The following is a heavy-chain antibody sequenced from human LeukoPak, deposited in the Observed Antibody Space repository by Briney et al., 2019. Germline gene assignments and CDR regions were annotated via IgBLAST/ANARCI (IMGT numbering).Heavy chain of an antibody. J-gene: IGHJ5*02. Sequence: PSETLSLTCTVSGGSISSGDYYWSWIRQPPGKGLEWIGSIYYSGSTNYNPSLKSRVTMSVDTPKNQFSLKMSSVTAADTAVYYCARTPEVVGWFDPWGQGTLVTVSS. CDR3: ARTPEVVGWFDP. CDR1: GGSISSGDYY. V-gene: IGHV4-39*01. CDR2: IYYSGST.